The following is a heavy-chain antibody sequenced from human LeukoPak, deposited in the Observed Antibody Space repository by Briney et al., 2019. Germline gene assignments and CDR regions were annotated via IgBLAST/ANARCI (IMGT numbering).Heavy chain of an antibody. J-gene: IGHJ3*02. V-gene: IGHV1-18*01. Sequence: GASVKVSCKTSGYTFTTYDINWVRQAPGQGLEWMGRISAYNGNTNYAQKVQGRVTMTADTSTSTAYTELRSLRSDDTAVYYCARDRWYSRNWNDAVDIWGQGTMVTVSS. CDR3: ARDRWYSRNWNDAVDI. CDR2: ISAYNGNT. CDR1: GYTFTTYD. D-gene: IGHD6-13*01.